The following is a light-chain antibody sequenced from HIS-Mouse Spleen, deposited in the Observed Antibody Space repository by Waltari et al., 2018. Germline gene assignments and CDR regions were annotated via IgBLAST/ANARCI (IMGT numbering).Light chain of an antibody. CDR1: ALPKKY. J-gene: IGLJ2*01. CDR3: YSTDSSGNHRV. Sequence: SYELTQPPSVSVSPGQTARITCSGDALPKKYAYWYQQKSGQAPVLVIYADSKRPSGIPESFSGSSSGTMANLTISGAQVEDEADYYCYSTDSSGNHRVFGGGTKLTVL. CDR2: ADS. V-gene: IGLV3-10*01.